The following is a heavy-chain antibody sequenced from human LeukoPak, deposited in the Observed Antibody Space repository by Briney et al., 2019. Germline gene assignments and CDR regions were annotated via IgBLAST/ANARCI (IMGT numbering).Heavy chain of an antibody. V-gene: IGHV1-69*13. J-gene: IGHJ5*02. Sequence: SVKVSCKASGGTFSSYAISWVRQAPGQGLEWMGGIIPIFGTANYAQKFQGRVTITADESTSTAYMELSSLRSEDTAVYYCARNREYCSGGSCYYWFDPWGQGTLVTVSS. D-gene: IGHD2-15*01. CDR2: IIPIFGTA. CDR1: GGTFSSYA. CDR3: ARNREYCSGGSCYYWFDP.